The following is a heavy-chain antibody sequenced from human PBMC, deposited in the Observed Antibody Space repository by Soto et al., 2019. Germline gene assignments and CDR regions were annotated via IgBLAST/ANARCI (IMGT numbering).Heavy chain of an antibody. CDR3: ARVGYQLPAGVYYYGMDV. J-gene: IGHJ6*02. V-gene: IGHV1-69*13. CDR2: IIPIFGTA. Sequence: SVKVSCKASGGTFSSYAISWVRQAPGQGLEWMGGIIPIFGTANYAQKFQGRVTITADESTSTAYMELSSLRSEDTAVYYCARVGYQLPAGVYYYGMDVWGQGTTVTVSS. CDR1: GGTFSSYA. D-gene: IGHD2-2*01.